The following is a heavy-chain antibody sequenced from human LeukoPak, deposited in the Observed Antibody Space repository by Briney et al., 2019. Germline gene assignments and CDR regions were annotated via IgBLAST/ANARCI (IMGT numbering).Heavy chain of an antibody. CDR2: IYHSGST. D-gene: IGHD3-22*01. J-gene: IGHJ3*02. Sequence: SETLSLTCTVSGYSISSGYYWGWIRQPPGKGLEWIGSIYHSGSTYYNPSLKSRVTISVDTSKNQFSLKLSSVTAADTAVYYCARESTRYYYDAEGPRGLDIWGQGTMVTVSS. V-gene: IGHV4-38-2*02. CDR3: ARESTRYYYDAEGPRGLDI. CDR1: GYSISSGYY.